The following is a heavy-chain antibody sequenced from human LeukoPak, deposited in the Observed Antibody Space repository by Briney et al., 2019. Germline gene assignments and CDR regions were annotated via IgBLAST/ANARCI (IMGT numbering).Heavy chain of an antibody. Sequence: GGSLRLSCAASGFTFSSYGMHWVRQAPGKGVEWVAFIRYDGSNKYYEDSVKGRFTISRYNSKNTVYLQMNSLRAEATAVYYCAKDREHYDFWSGYPGDYWGQGPLVTVSS. V-gene: IGHV3-30*02. D-gene: IGHD3-3*01. CDR1: GFTFSSYG. CDR3: AKDREHYDFWSGYPGDY. CDR2: IRYDGSNK. J-gene: IGHJ4*02.